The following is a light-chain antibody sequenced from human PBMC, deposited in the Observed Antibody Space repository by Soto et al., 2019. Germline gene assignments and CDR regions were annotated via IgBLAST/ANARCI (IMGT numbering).Light chain of an antibody. CDR3: HQYHIFTVA. CDR2: KAS. Sequence: DIQMTQSPSTLSASVGDRVTITCRASQSVSTWLAWYQQKPGKAPKLLIHKASTLENGVPSRFSVSGSGTDFTRIQSSLQPDDFASFYSHQYHIFTVAFGGWTKVAIK. J-gene: IGKJ4*01. V-gene: IGKV1-5*03. CDR1: QSVSTW.